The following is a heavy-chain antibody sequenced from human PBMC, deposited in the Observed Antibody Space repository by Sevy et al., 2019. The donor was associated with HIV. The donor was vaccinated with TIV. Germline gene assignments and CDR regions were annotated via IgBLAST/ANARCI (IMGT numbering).Heavy chain of an antibody. CDR1: GGSISSYY. CDR3: AREVHYYGSGSIILDY. J-gene: IGHJ4*02. CDR2: IYHSGST. V-gene: IGHV4-59*01. D-gene: IGHD3-10*01. Sequence: SETLSLTCTVSGGSISSYYWSWIRQPPGKGLEWIGYIYHSGSTNYNPSLKSRVTISVDTSKNQFSLKLSSVTAADTALYYCAREVHYYGSGSIILDYWGQGTLVTVSS.